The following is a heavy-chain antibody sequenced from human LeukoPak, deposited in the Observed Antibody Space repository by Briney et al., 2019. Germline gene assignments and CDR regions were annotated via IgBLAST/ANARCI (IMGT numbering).Heavy chain of an antibody. D-gene: IGHD1-26*01. V-gene: IGHV4-34*01. CDR2: INHSGST. CDR3: ARAYSGSYFNWFDP. Sequence: SETLSLTCAVYGGSFSGYYWSWTRQPPGKGLEWIGEINHSGSTNYNPSLKSRVTISVDTSKNQFSLKLSSVTAADTAVYYCARAYSGSYFNWFDPRGQGTLVTVSS. J-gene: IGHJ5*02. CDR1: GGSFSGYY.